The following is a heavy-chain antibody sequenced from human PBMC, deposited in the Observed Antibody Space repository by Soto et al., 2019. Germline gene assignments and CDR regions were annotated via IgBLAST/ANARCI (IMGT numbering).Heavy chain of an antibody. CDR3: ARWGTTGGLDV. J-gene: IGHJ1*01. D-gene: IGHD3-16*01. Sequence: QVQLVESGGGVVQPGTSLRLSCVGSGFTFRSYVINWVRQAPGKGLEWVALTSYDGSGKYYGDSVRGRFTISRDNSRNTVDLQMDSLRLEDTALYYCARWGTTGGLDVWGQGTLVSVSS. V-gene: IGHV3-30*19. CDR2: TSYDGSGK. CDR1: GFTFRSYV.